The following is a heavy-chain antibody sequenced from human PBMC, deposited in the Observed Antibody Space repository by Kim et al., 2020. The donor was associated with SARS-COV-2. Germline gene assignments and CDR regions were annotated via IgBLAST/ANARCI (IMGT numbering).Heavy chain of an antibody. CDR1: GYTFTGYY. V-gene: IGHV1-2*02. Sequence: ASVKVSCKASGYTFTGYYMHWVRQAPGQGLEWMGWINPNSGGTNYAQKFQGRVTMTRDTSISTAYMELSRLRSDDTAVYYCARERGIAAAGAGPFDPWGQGTLVTVSS. D-gene: IGHD6-13*01. CDR2: INPNSGGT. CDR3: ARERGIAAAGAGPFDP. J-gene: IGHJ5*02.